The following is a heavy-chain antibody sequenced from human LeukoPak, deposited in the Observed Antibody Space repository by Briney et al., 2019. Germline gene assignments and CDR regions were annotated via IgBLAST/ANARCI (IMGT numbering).Heavy chain of an antibody. Sequence: GGSLRLSCAASGFTVSSYSMNWVRQAPGKGLEWISYIDTSSATIYYADSVKGRFTISRDNAENSLYLQMNSLRAEDTAVYYCAKDTRRYSYGPFNWFDPWGQGTLVTVSS. CDR1: GFTVSSYS. CDR2: IDTSSATI. V-gene: IGHV3-48*01. J-gene: IGHJ5*02. D-gene: IGHD5-18*01. CDR3: AKDTRRYSYGPFNWFDP.